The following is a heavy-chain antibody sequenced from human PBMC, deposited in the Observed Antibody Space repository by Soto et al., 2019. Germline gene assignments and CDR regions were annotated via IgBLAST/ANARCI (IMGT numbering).Heavy chain of an antibody. D-gene: IGHD4-17*01. Sequence: GGSLRLSCAASGFTFSSYSMNWVRQAPGKGLEWVSSISSSSSYIYYADSVKGRFTISRDNAKNSLYLQMNSLRAEDTAVYYCARDGADYGDYYGMDVWGQGTTVTVSS. CDR1: GFTFSSYS. CDR2: ISSSSSYI. V-gene: IGHV3-21*01. J-gene: IGHJ6*02. CDR3: ARDGADYGDYYGMDV.